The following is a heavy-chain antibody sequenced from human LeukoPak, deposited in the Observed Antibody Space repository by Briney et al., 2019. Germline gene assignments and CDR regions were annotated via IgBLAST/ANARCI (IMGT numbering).Heavy chain of an antibody. CDR3: ARRLLGYCSGGSCQLSTGYYYYYMDV. CDR2: IIPIFVTA. CDR1: GGTFSSYA. D-gene: IGHD2-15*01. Sequence: ASVKVSCKASGGTFSSYAISWVRQAPGQGLEWMGRIIPIFVTANYAQKFQGRVTITTDESTSTAYMELSSLRSEDTAVYYCARRLLGYCSGGSCQLSTGYYYYYMDVWGKGTTVTVSS. V-gene: IGHV1-69*05. J-gene: IGHJ6*03.